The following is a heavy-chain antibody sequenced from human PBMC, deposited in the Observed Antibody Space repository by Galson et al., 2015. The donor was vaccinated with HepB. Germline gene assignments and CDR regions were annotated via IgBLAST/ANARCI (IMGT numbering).Heavy chain of an antibody. CDR2: IYSGGST. J-gene: IGHJ6*02. Sequence: SLRLSCAASGFTVSSNYMSWVRQAPGKGLEWVSVIYSGGSTYYADSVKGRFTISRDNSKNTLYLQMNSLRAEDTAVYYCARDRGYYGSGSYYRYYYGMDVWCQGTTVTVSS. CDR1: GFTVSSNY. CDR3: ARDRGYYGSGSYYRYYYGMDV. D-gene: IGHD3-10*01. V-gene: IGHV3-53*01.